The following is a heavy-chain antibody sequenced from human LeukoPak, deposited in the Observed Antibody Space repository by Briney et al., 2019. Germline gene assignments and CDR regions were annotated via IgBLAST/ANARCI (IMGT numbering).Heavy chain of an antibody. CDR3: ARSELERSGIAAGGNWFDP. Sequence: GGSLRLSCAASGFTFSDYYMSWIRQAPGKGLEWVSYISSSGSTIYYADSVKGRFTISRDNAKNSLYLQMNSLRAEDTAVYYCARSELERSGIAAGGNWFDPWGQGTLVTVSS. CDR2: ISSSGSTI. V-gene: IGHV3-11*01. CDR1: GFTFSDYY. D-gene: IGHD6-13*01. J-gene: IGHJ5*02.